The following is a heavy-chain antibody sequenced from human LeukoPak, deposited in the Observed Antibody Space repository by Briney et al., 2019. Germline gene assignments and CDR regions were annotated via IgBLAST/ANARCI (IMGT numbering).Heavy chain of an antibody. CDR3: ARGSSWYMASKGTFDY. Sequence: SQTLSLTCALSGDSASRNSVAWNSITQSPPRGLERLGSTYYRSKWYNDYAVSVKNQITINPDTSNTQSSLQLNSVTPEDPAVYYCARGSSWYMASKGTFDYWGQGTLVTVSS. V-gene: IGHV6-1*01. CDR1: GDSASRNSVA. J-gene: IGHJ4*02. D-gene: IGHD6-13*01. CDR2: TYYRSKWYN.